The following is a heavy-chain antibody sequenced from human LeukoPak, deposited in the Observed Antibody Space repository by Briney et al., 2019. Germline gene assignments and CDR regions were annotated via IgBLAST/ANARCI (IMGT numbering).Heavy chain of an antibody. CDR2: IYSGGNT. Sequence: GGSLRLSCAASGFTVSSNYISWVRQAPGKGLEWVSVIYSGGNTYYADSVKGRFTISSDNSKNTLYLQMNSLRAEDTAVYYCAKTIVGVTNWFDPWGQGTLVTASS. J-gene: IGHJ5*02. CDR1: GFTVSSNY. CDR3: AKTIVGVTNWFDP. D-gene: IGHD1-26*01. V-gene: IGHV3-53*01.